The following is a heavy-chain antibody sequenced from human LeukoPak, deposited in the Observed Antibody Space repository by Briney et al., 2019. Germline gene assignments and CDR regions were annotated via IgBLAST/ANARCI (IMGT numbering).Heavy chain of an antibody. Sequence: GRSLRLSCAASGFTFSSNGMHWVRQAPGKGLEWVAVIWYDGSDKNYADSVKGRFTISRDNSRNSLYLQMNSLRVEHTAVYYCARDQGSGSGCYGDRYYYGMDVWGQGTTVIVSS. V-gene: IGHV3-33*01. CDR1: GFTFSSNG. CDR3: ARDQGSGSGCYGDRYYYGMDV. D-gene: IGHD3-10*01. J-gene: IGHJ6*02. CDR2: IWYDGSDK.